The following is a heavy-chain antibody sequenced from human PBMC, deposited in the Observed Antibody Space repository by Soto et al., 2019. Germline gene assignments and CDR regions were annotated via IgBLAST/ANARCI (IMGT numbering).Heavy chain of an antibody. CDR2: IIPIFGTA. CDR1: GATFISSV. D-gene: IGHD5-12*01. V-gene: IGHV1-69*13. J-gene: IGHJ6*02. CDR3: SSALNVDIEGDYCDGMDD. Sequence: SVKVSCTAPGATFISSVVTWVGKPPDQGLEWMGGIIPIFGTANYAQKFQGRVTITADESTSTAYMELSSLRPEDTAVYYCSSALNVDIEGDYCDGMDDWGQGTMVTVSS.